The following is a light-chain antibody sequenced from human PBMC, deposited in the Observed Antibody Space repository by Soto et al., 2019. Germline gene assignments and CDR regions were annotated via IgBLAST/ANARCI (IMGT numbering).Light chain of an antibody. J-gene: IGKJ3*01. V-gene: IGKV3-20*01. CDR2: GAS. Sequence: PGERATLSCGASQSVTNNFLAWYQQKPGQAPRLLIYGASSRATGVPDRFSGSGSGTDFTLTISRLEPGDFAVYYCQQYGTPLFTFVPGTKVDIK. CDR3: QQYGTPLFT. CDR1: QSVTNNF.